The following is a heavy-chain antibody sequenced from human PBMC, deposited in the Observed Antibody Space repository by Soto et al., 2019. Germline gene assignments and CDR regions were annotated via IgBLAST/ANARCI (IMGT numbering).Heavy chain of an antibody. CDR3: ARDLYSSGWSDDFDI. D-gene: IGHD6-19*01. CDR2: IIPISGTT. V-gene: IGHV1-69*13. J-gene: IGHJ3*02. CDR1: GGTFSTHS. Sequence: ASVKVSCKASGGTFSTHSIIWVRQSPVHGLEWMGGIIPISGTTYYTQKFQGRVTITADEPTSTVYMELSSLRSEDTAVYYCARDLYSSGWSDDFDIWGQGTMVTVSS.